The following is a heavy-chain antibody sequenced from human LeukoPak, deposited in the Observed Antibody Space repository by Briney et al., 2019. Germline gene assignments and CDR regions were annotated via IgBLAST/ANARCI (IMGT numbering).Heavy chain of an antibody. Sequence: SETLSLTCAVYGGSFSNYYWSWIRQSPGKGLEWIGEINDSGTINYNPSLMSRITISVDKSKNQFSLKLSSVTAADTAVYYCARRWNYGRNYYIDVWGKGATVSVSS. J-gene: IGHJ6*03. CDR1: GGSFSNYY. CDR2: INDSGTI. CDR3: ARRWNYGRNYYIDV. V-gene: IGHV4-34*01. D-gene: IGHD1-7*01.